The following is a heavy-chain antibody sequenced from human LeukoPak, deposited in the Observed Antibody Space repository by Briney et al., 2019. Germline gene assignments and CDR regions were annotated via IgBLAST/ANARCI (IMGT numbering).Heavy chain of an antibody. CDR2: IYYIGST. Sequence: SETLSLTCAVYGGSFSGYYWSWIRQPPGKGLEWIGYIYYIGSTNYNPSLKSRVTISLDTSKNQFSLKLTSVTAADTAVYYCARGSNYYYMDVWGKGTTVTVSS. CDR1: GGSFSGYY. J-gene: IGHJ6*03. D-gene: IGHD3/OR15-3a*01. V-gene: IGHV4-59*01. CDR3: ARGSNYYYMDV.